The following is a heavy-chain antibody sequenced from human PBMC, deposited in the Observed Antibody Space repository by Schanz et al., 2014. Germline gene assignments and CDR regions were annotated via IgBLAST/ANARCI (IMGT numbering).Heavy chain of an antibody. J-gene: IGHJ4*02. Sequence: EVQLVESGGGLVQPGRSLRLSCAASGFTFDNYAMHWVRQAPGKGLEWVSSISWNSGSVAYADSVKGRFTISRDDAKNSLYLQMNSLRAEDTALYYCAKDRYCSSSSCSDYFDYWGQGTLVTVSS. CDR1: GFTFDNYA. D-gene: IGHD2-2*01. CDR3: AKDRYCSSSSCSDYFDY. V-gene: IGHV3-9*01. CDR2: ISWNSGSV.